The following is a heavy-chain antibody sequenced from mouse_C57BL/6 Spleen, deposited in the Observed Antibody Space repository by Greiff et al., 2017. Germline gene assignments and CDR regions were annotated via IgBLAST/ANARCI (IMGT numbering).Heavy chain of an antibody. J-gene: IGHJ3*01. CDR3: ARDYDCRTAWFAY. CDR1: GYSITSGYY. V-gene: IGHV3-6*01. Sequence: ESGPGLVKPSQSLSLTCSVTGYSITSGYYWNWIRQFPGNKLEWMGYISYDGSNNYNPSLKNKTSITRDTSTNQFFLKLNSVTTEDTATYYCARDYDCRTAWFAYWGQGTLVTVSA. D-gene: IGHD2-12*01. CDR2: ISYDGSN.